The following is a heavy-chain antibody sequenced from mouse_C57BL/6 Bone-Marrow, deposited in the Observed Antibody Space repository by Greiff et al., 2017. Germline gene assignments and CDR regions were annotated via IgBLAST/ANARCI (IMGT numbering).Heavy chain of an antibody. CDR3: AGEKGYYGSGQAWFAY. Sequence: EVKLMESGGGLVKPGGSLKLSCAASGFTFSSYAMSWVRQTPEKKLEWVATISDGGSYTYYPDHVKGRFTISSDNANNNLYLQMSHLKSEDTAMYYCAGEKGYYGSGQAWFAYWGQGTLVTVSA. CDR2: ISDGGSYT. J-gene: IGHJ3*01. V-gene: IGHV5-4*01. CDR1: GFTFSSYA. D-gene: IGHD1-1*01.